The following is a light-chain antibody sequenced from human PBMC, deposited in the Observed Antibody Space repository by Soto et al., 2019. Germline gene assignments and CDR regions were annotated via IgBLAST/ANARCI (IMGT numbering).Light chain of an antibody. CDR3: QQYDNLSLT. CDR1: QDINNY. J-gene: IGKJ4*01. Sequence: DLQMTQSPSSLSASVGDRVTITCQASQDINNYLNWYQQKPGKAPKLLIYDASNLETGVPSRFSGSGSGTDFTFTISSLQPEDIATYYCQQYDNLSLTFGGGTKVEIK. V-gene: IGKV1-33*01. CDR2: DAS.